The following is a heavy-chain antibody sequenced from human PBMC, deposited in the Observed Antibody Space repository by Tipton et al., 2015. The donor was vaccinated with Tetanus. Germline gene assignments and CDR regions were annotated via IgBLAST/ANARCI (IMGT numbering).Heavy chain of an antibody. J-gene: IGHJ4*02. V-gene: IGHV3-9*01. D-gene: IGHD3-10*01. CDR1: GFTFDDYA. CDR2: ISWNSGSI. CDR3: AKDMRHVYYGSGANDY. Sequence: SLRLSCAASGFTFDDYAMHWVRQAPGKGLEWVSGISWNSGSIGYADSVKGRFTISRDNAKNSLYLQMNSLRAEDTALYYCAKDMRHVYYGSGANDYWGREPLVTVSS.